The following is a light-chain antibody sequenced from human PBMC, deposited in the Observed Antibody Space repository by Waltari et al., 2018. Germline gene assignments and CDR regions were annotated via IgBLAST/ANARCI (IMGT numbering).Light chain of an antibody. V-gene: IGLV3-1*01. CDR3: QTWDGSTAV. Sequence: SYELTQPPSVSVSPGQTVSITCSGDRLGDKVAARYQQKPGQSPVMVIYQDTQRPSGIPERFSGSNSGNTATLTISGTQIMDEADYYCQTWDGSTAVFGGGTKVTVL. CDR1: RLGDKV. CDR2: QDT. J-gene: IGLJ3*02.